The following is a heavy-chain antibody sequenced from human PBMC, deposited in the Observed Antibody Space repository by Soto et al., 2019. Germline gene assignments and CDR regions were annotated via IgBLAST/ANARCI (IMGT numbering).Heavy chain of an antibody. CDR1: GFTFSSYG. D-gene: IGHD3-3*01. J-gene: IGHJ4*02. V-gene: IGHV3-33*01. CDR3: ARMDGFLEWSFDY. CDR2: IWYDGSNK. Sequence: GGSLRLSCAASGFTFSSYGMHWVRQAPGKGLEWVAVIWYDGSNKYYADSVKGRFTISRDNSKNTLYLQMNSLRAEDTAVYYCARMDGFLEWSFDYWGQGTLVTVSS.